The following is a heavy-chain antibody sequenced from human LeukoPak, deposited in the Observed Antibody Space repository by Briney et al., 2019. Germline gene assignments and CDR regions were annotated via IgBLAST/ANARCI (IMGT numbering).Heavy chain of an antibody. CDR3: ARHPSEGPVGATPFDY. CDR2: IYHSGST. J-gene: IGHJ4*02. Sequence: PSQTLSLTCTVSGGSISSGGYYWSWIRQPPGKGLEWIGYIYHSGSTNYNPSLKSRVTISVDTSKNQFSLKLSSETAADTAVYYCARHPSEGPVGATPFDYWGQGTLVTVSS. D-gene: IGHD1-26*01. V-gene: IGHV4-30-2*01. CDR1: GGSISSGGYY.